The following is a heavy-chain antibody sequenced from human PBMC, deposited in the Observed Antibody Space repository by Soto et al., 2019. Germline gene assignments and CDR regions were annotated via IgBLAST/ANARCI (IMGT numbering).Heavy chain of an antibody. Sequence: SETLSLTCTVSGGSISSYYWSWIRQPPGKGLEWIGYIYYSGSTNYNPSLKSRVTISVDTSKNQFSLKLSSVTAADTAVYYCASGRKDYRSSWYVVWGQGTLVTVSS. CDR2: IYYSGST. D-gene: IGHD6-13*01. J-gene: IGHJ1*01. CDR3: ASGRKDYRSSWYVV. CDR1: GGSISSYY. V-gene: IGHV4-59*01.